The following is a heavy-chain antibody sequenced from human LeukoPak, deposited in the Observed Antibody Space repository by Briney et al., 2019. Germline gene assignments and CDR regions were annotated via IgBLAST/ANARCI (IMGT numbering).Heavy chain of an antibody. D-gene: IGHD6-19*01. CDR1: GFTFSSYA. J-gene: IGHJ4*02. CDR3: AKGYSSASYYFDY. V-gene: IGHV3-23*01. Sequence: GGSLRLSCAASGFTFSSYAMSWVRQAPGKGLEWVSAISGSGGSTYYADSVKGRFTISRDNSKNTLYLQVNSLRAEDTAVYYCAKGYSSASYYFDYWGQGTLVTVSS. CDR2: ISGSGGST.